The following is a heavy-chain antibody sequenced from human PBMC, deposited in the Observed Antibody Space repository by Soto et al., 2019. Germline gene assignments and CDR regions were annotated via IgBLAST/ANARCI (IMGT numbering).Heavy chain of an antibody. V-gene: IGHV3-48*02. D-gene: IGHD3-9*01. CDR1: GFTFSSYS. J-gene: IGHJ6*02. CDR3: ARDGPVLRGPMDV. Sequence: PGGSLRLSCAASGFTFSSYSMNWVRQAPGKGLEWVSYISSSSSTIYYADSVKGRSTISRDNAKNSLYLQMNSLGDEDTAVYYCARDGPVLRGPMDVWGQGTTVTVSS. CDR2: ISSSSSTI.